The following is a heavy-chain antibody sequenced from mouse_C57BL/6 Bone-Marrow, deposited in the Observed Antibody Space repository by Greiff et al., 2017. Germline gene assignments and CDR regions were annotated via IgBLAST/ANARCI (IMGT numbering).Heavy chain of an antibody. CDR1: GYAFTNYL. Sequence: VQVVESGAELVRPGTSVKVSCKASGYAFTNYLIEWVKQRPGQGLEWIGMINPGSGGTNYNEKFKGKATLAANKSTSTAYMQLSSLTSEDSAVYFGARSIYWYFDVWGTGTTVTVSS. V-gene: IGHV1-54*01. J-gene: IGHJ1*03. CDR2: INPGSGGT. CDR3: ARSIYWYFDV. D-gene: IGHD2-10*02.